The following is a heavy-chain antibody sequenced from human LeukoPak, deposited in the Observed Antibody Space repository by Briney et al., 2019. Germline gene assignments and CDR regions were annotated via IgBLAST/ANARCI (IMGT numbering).Heavy chain of an antibody. V-gene: IGHV3-73*01. Sequence: QLGGSLRLSCAASGFTFSGSAMHWVRQASGKGLEWAGRITSKANSYATDFAASVKGRFTMSRDDSKNTAYLHMDSLKTEDTAVYYCTTAENPATMPTIYGNWGQGTLVTVSS. J-gene: IGHJ1*01. CDR1: GFTFSGSA. D-gene: IGHD5-24*01. CDR2: ITSKANSYAT. CDR3: TTAENPATMPTIYGN.